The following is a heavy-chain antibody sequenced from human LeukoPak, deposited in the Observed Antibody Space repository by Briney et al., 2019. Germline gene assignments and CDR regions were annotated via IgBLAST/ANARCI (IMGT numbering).Heavy chain of an antibody. V-gene: IGHV3-23*01. Sequence: GGSLRLSCAASGFTFSSYAMHWVRQAPGKGLEWVAGITGSGGGTYYADSVKGRFAISRDNSKNTLYLQMTSLRAEDTAVYYCASPGGTVLRFLEWSTEIWGQGTMVTVSS. CDR3: ASPGGTVLRFLEWSTEI. D-gene: IGHD3-3*01. J-gene: IGHJ3*02. CDR1: GFTFSSYA. CDR2: ITGSGGGT.